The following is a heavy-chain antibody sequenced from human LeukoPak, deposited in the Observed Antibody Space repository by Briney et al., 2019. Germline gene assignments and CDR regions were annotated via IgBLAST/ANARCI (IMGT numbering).Heavy chain of an antibody. Sequence: GGSLRLSCAASGFTFSISSMNWVRQAPGKGLEWASYIRGSSTTIYYADSVKGRFTVSRDNAQNSLYLQMNNLRAEDTAVYFCARDSRSHCGTDACYGPYFDYWGQGTLVTVSS. CDR1: GFTFSISS. J-gene: IGHJ4*02. CDR3: ARDSRSHCGTDACYGPYFDY. V-gene: IGHV3-48*01. CDR2: IRGSSTTI. D-gene: IGHD2-2*01.